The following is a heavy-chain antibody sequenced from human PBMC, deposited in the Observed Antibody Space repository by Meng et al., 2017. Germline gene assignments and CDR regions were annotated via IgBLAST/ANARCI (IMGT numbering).Heavy chain of an antibody. J-gene: IGHJ5*02. D-gene: IGHD3-22*01. V-gene: IGHV1-46*01. CDR2: INPSGGST. Sequence: ASVKVSCKASGYTFTSNYMHWVRQAPGQGLEWMGIINPSGGSTSYAQKFQGRVTMTRDTSTSTVYMELSSLRSEDTAVYYCARDLPYDSSSYLGINWFDPWGQGTLVTVSS. CDR1: GYTFTSNY. CDR3: ARDLPYDSSSYLGINWFDP.